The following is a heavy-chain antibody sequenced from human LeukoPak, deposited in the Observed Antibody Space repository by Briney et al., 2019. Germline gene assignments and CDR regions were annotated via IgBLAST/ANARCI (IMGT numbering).Heavy chain of an antibody. CDR2: IYYSGST. D-gene: IGHD3-9*01. V-gene: IGHV4-39*07. CDR1: GGSISSSSYY. Sequence: SETLSLTCTVSGGSISSSSYYWGWIRQPPGKGLEWIGSIYYSGSTYYNPSLKSRVTISVDTSKNQFSLKLSSVTAADTAVYYCARRGVLRYFVREFDPWGQGTLVTVPS. J-gene: IGHJ5*02. CDR3: ARRGVLRYFVREFDP.